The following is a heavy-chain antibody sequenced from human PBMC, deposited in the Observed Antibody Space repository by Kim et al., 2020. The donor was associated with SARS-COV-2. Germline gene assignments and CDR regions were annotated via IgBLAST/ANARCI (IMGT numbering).Heavy chain of an antibody. CDR2: ISSSGSTI. Sequence: GGSLRLSCAASGFTFSDYYMSWIRQAPGKGLEWVSYISSSGSTIYYADSVKGRFTISRDNAKNSLYLQMNSLRAEDTAVYYSARDPVAVAGNDDYWGQGTLVTVSS. CDR3: ARDPVAVAGNDDY. CDR1: GFTFSDYY. V-gene: IGHV3-11*01. D-gene: IGHD6-19*01. J-gene: IGHJ4*02.